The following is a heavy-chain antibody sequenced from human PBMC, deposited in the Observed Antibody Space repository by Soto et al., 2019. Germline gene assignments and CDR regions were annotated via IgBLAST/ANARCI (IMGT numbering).Heavy chain of an antibody. J-gene: IGHJ4*02. Sequence: GTLSLTCSVSGGSVSNKTYYGSWIRQPPGKRLEWIGYVYYSGTTNYNPSLKSRVTISVDLSKNQFSLRLSSVTTADTALYYCARTTAVPNTLRSRYFFDYWGQGTLVTVSS. CDR2: VYYSGTT. V-gene: IGHV4-61*01. CDR1: GGSVSNKTYY. CDR3: ARTTAVPNTLRSRYFFDY. D-gene: IGHD4-17*01.